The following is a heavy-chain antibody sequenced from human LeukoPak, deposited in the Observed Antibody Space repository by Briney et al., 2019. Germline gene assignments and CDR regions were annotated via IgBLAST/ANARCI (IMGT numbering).Heavy chain of an antibody. Sequence: GGSLRLSCAASGFTVSSNYMSWVRQAPGKGLEWVSVIYSGGSTYYADSVKGRFTISRDNSKNTLYHQMNSLRAEDTAVYYCARVPSQYYYGMDVWGQGTTVTVSS. D-gene: IGHD6-6*01. CDR3: ARVPSQYYYGMDV. V-gene: IGHV3-53*01. CDR2: IYSGGST. J-gene: IGHJ6*02. CDR1: GFTVSSNY.